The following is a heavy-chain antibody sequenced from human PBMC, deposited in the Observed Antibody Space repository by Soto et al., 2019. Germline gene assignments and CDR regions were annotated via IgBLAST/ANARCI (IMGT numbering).Heavy chain of an antibody. CDR3: VNSHPYYLSSGYPDY. CDR2: ISSSGSTI. D-gene: IGHD3-22*01. J-gene: IGHJ4*02. V-gene: IGHV3-11*01. CDR1: GFTFSDYY. Sequence: QVQLVESGGGLVKPGGSLRLSCAASGFTFSDYYMSWIRQAPGKGLEWVSYISSSGSTIYYADSVKGRFTISRDNAKNTLYLQMNSLRAEDTAVDSCVNSHPYYLSSGYPDYWGQGTLVTVSS.